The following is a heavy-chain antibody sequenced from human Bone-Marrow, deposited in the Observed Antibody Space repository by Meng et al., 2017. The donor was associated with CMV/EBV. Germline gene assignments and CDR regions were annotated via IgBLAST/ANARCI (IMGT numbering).Heavy chain of an antibody. D-gene: IGHD5-12*01. CDR3: TTEYSGYGSFAY. CDR2: IKRKTEGGTT. V-gene: IGHV3-15*01. J-gene: IGHJ4*02. Sequence: GGSLRLSCTASGFTFRNAWMSWVRQAPGKGLEWVGRIKRKTEGGTTDYGAPVKGRVTISRDDSKNTLYLQMDSLKTEDTAVYYCTTEYSGYGSFAYWGQGTLVTVSS. CDR1: GFTFRNAW.